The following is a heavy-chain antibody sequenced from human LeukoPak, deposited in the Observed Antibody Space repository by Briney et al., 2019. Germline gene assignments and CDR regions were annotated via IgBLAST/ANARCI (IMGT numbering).Heavy chain of an antibody. CDR2: INPTGGST. CDR3: ARDNSVGDNAWWFDP. D-gene: IGHD1-26*01. Sequence: ASVKVSCRASGYTFTGYYMHWVRQAPGQGLEWMGLINPTGGSTGYAQKFQGRVTMTRDMSTSTDYMELSSLRSEDTAIYYCARDNSVGDNAWWFDPWGQGTLVTVSS. J-gene: IGHJ5*02. V-gene: IGHV1-46*01. CDR1: GYTFTGYY.